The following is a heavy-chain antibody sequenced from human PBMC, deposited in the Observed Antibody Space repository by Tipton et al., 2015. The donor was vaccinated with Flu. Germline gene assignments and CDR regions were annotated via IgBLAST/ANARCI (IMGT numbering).Heavy chain of an antibody. D-gene: IGHD3-10*01. Sequence: LRLSCSVSGDSMTSSRYYWGWIRQPPGKGLEWIGRIYTSGSTDYNPSLKGRVTMSVDTSRNQFSLRLSSVTAADTAVYFCAREAAPTPGAGYQYESWGQGKLVTVSS. J-gene: IGHJ5*02. CDR2: IYTSGST. CDR1: GDSMTSSRYY. V-gene: IGHV4-39*07. CDR3: AREAAPTPGAGYQYES.